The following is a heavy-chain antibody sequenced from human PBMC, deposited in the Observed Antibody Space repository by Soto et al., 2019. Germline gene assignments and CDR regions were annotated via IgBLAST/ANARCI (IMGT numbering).Heavy chain of an antibody. CDR1: GFSLSNARMG. D-gene: IGHD6-13*01. V-gene: IGHV2-26*01. CDR3: ARIIVDRSSRYCDY. CDR2: IFSNDEK. J-gene: IGHJ4*02. Sequence: QVTLKESGPVLVKPTETLTLTCTVSGFSLSNARMGVSWIRQPPGKALEWLAHIFSNDEKSYSTSLKSRLTISKDTSKSQVVLTMTNMDPVDTATYYCARIIVDRSSRYCDYWGQGTLVTVSS.